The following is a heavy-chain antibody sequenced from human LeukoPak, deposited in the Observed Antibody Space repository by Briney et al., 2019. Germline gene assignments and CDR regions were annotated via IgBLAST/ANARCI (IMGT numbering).Heavy chain of an antibody. V-gene: IGHV1-46*01. CDR3: ARDADRIVVVPAAPSGWFDP. Sequence: ASVKVSCKASGYTFTGYYMHWVRQAPGQGLEWMGIINPSGGSTSYAQKFQGRVTMTRDTSTSTVYMELSSLRSEDTAVYYCARDADRIVVVPAAPSGWFDPWGQGTLVTVSS. J-gene: IGHJ5*02. CDR2: INPSGGST. CDR1: GYTFTGYY. D-gene: IGHD2-2*01.